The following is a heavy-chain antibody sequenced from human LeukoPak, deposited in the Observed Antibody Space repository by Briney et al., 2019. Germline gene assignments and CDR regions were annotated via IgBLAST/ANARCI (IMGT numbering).Heavy chain of an antibody. CDR1: GFTFSSYW. J-gene: IGHJ4*02. V-gene: IGHV3-7*01. CDR3: AREMGGVWYDSSGYYDY. Sequence: GGSLRLSCAASGFTFSSYWMSWVRQAPGKGLEWVVNIKQDGSEKYYVDSVKGRFTISRDNAKNSLYLQMNSLRAEDTAVYYCAREMGGVWYDSSGYYDYWGQGTLVTVSS. D-gene: IGHD3-22*01. CDR2: IKQDGSEK.